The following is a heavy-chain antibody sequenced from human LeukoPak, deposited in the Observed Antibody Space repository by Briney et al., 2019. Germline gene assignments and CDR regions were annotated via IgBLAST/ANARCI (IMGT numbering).Heavy chain of an antibody. Sequence: GGSLRLSCAASGFTFSSYGMHWVRQAPGKGLEWGALISYDGSNKYYADSVKGRFTIPRDNSKNTLYLQMNSLRAEDTGVYYCAKPGGEYYYYYMDVWGKGTTVTISS. CDR2: ISYDGSNK. V-gene: IGHV3-30*18. CDR1: GFTFSSYG. CDR3: AKPGGEYYYYYMDV. J-gene: IGHJ6*03. D-gene: IGHD2-21*01.